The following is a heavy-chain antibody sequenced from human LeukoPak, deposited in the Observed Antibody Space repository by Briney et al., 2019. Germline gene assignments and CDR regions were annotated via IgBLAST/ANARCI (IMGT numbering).Heavy chain of an antibody. V-gene: IGHV3-48*04. CDR3: ARVAAMGYYYYYGMDV. CDR1: GFTFSGYS. D-gene: IGHD5-18*01. Sequence: GGSLRLSCAASGFTFSGYSMTWVRQAPGKGLEWVSYISSSSSTIYYADSVKGRFTISRDNAKNSLYLQMNSLRAEDTAVYYCARVAAMGYYYYYGMDVWGQGTTVTVSS. CDR2: ISSSSSTI. J-gene: IGHJ6*02.